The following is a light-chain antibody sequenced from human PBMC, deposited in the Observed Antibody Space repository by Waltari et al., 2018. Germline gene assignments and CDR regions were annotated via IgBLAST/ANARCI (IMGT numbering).Light chain of an antibody. J-gene: IGKJ1*01. CDR1: QRLLFSLNNKNY. CDR2: WAS. V-gene: IGKV4-1*01. Sequence: DIVITLPLHSLAVSLGESDTINSKSSQRLLFSLNNKNYLAWYQHKPGRSPKMLVYWASTRESGVPDRFSGSGSGTDFTLTISSLQAEDVAIYYCQQYYTSRRTFGQGTKVEIK. CDR3: QQYYTSRRT.